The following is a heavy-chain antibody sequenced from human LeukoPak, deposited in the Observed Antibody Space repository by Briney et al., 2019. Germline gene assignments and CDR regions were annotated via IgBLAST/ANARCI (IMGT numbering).Heavy chain of an antibody. CDR2: IYHSGRT. CDR3: SLAFAMLGVGLQHYYEN. J-gene: IGHJ4*02. CDR1: GYSISSGYY. D-gene: IGHD3-3*01. V-gene: IGHV4-38-2*02. Sequence: NTSETLSLTCTVSGYSISSGYYWGWCRHPPGKGVEGIGSIYHSGRTYYNPSLKSPVTISVDTSKNQYSLKLSSLTAADTAAYYCSLAFAMLGVGLQHYYENWGEGTLVTVSS.